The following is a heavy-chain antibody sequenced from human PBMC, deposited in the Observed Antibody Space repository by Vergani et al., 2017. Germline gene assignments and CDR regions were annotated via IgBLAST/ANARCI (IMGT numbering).Heavy chain of an antibody. CDR2: IYHSGST. CDR1: GGSISSGGYS. Sequence: QVQLQQWGAGLLKPSETLSLTCAVSGGSISSGGYSWSWIRQPPGKGLEWIGYIYHSGSTYYNPSLKSRVTISVDRSKNQFSLKLSSVTAADTAVYYCAREEKDNYYYYYMDVWGK. CDR3: AREEKDNYYYYYMDV. V-gene: IGHV4-30-2*01. J-gene: IGHJ6*03. D-gene: IGHD2-15*01.